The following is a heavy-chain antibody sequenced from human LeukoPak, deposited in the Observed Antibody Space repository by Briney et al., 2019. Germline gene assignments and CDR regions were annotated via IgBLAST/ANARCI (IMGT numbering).Heavy chain of an antibody. CDR3: ARDRPYMVVVPAAITAYYYYGMDV. J-gene: IGHJ6*02. D-gene: IGHD2-2*01. V-gene: IGHV1-18*01. Sequence: SVKVSCKASVYTFTSYGISWLRPPPGQGLDWVGWISAYNGNTQYAQKLQGRVTMTTDTSTSTVYMELRSLRSDDTAVYYCARDRPYMVVVPAAITAYYYYGMDVWGQGTTVTVSS. CDR2: ISAYNGNT. CDR1: VYTFTSYG.